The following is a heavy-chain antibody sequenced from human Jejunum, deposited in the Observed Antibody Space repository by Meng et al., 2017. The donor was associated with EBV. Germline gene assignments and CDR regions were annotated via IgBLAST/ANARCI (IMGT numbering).Heavy chain of an antibody. CDR1: TDFISSYEW. D-gene: IGHD1-14*01. J-gene: IGHJ4*02. CDR2: INQVGST. Sequence: QGQLQEPGPGLVKPSGTLSLTCAVSTDFISSYEWWSWVRQPPGKGLEWLGEINQVGSTYYNPSLKSRVTISIDTSKWQFSLRLNSMTAADTAVYYCARASSERLLDYWGQGTLVTVSS. V-gene: IGHV4-4*02. CDR3: ARASSERLLDY.